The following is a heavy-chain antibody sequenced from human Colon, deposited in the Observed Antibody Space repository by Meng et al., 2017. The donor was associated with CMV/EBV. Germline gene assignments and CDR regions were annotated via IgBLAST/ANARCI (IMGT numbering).Heavy chain of an antibody. CDR3: AREVPDTINFDY. D-gene: IGHD2-2*02. CDR2: MFSNRGSA. CDR1: GYSFTSYY. Sequence: AELKKPWASVKISCKASGYSFTSYYIHWVRQAPGQGLEWMGIMFSNRGSASYPQKFQGRVTITRDTSTSTVYMELSSLRSEDTAVYYCAREVPDTINFDYWGQGTLVTVSS. J-gene: IGHJ4*02. V-gene: IGHV1-46*01.